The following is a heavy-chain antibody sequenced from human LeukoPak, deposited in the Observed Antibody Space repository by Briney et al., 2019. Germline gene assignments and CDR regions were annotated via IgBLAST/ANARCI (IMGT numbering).Heavy chain of an antibody. Sequence: PSETLSLTCAVYGGSFSGYYWSWIRQPPGKGLEWIGEINHSGSTNYNPSLKSRVTISVDTSKNQFSLKLSSVTAAGTAVYYCARTIPGYCSGGSCYLGPFDYWGQGTLVTVSS. J-gene: IGHJ4*02. D-gene: IGHD2-15*01. CDR3: ARTIPGYCSGGSCYLGPFDY. CDR1: GGSFSGYY. V-gene: IGHV4-34*01. CDR2: INHSGST.